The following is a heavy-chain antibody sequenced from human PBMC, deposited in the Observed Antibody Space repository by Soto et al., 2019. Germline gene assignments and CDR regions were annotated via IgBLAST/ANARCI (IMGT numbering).Heavy chain of an antibody. D-gene: IGHD4-17*01. V-gene: IGHV1-18*01. J-gene: IGHJ4*02. CDR3: AREEVTTSSFDY. Sequence: ASVKVSCKASGYTFNSCAITWVRQAPGQGLEWMGWISAYNGNTNYAQKLQGRVTMTTDTSTSTAYMELRSLRSDDTAVYYCAREEVTTSSFDYWGQGTLVTVSS. CDR2: ISAYNGNT. CDR1: GYTFNSCA.